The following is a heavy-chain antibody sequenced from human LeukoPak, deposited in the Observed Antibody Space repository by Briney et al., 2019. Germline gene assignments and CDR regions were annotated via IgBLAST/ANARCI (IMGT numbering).Heavy chain of an antibody. V-gene: IGHV3-30*18. D-gene: IGHD4-17*01. Sequence: PGGSLRLSCAASGFRFISYGMHWVRQAPGKRLEWVGVISDDGRNKKYADSVKGRFTISRDNSKDTLYLQMNSLRDEDTAVYYCAKRPSDYGDYVTYFDYWGQGTLVTVSS. CDR2: ISDDGRNK. J-gene: IGHJ4*02. CDR3: AKRPSDYGDYVTYFDY. CDR1: GFRFISYG.